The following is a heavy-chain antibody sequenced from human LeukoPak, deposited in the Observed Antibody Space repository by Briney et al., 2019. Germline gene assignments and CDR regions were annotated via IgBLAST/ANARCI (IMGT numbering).Heavy chain of an antibody. Sequence: GGSLRLSCAASGFTVSSNYMSWVRQAPGKGLEWVSFIYSGGSTHYADSVKGRFTISRDNSKNTLYLQMNSLRAEDTAVYYCARVAAFRPNWFDPWGQGTLVTVSS. D-gene: IGHD2/OR15-2a*01. J-gene: IGHJ5*02. CDR1: GFTVSSNY. V-gene: IGHV3-66*01. CDR2: IYSGGST. CDR3: ARVAAFRPNWFDP.